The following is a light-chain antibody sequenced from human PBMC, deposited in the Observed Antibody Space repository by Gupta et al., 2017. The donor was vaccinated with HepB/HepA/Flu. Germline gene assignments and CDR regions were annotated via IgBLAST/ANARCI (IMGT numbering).Light chain of an antibody. V-gene: IGKV1-39*01. CDR2: AAS. J-gene: IGKJ1*01. CDR1: QIIGKY. CDR3: QQSARSPWT. Sequence: QSPSSLSASLVDRVTITGRAGQIIGKYFNWYQLKPGKAPKLLIYAASRLQSGFPSRFSGSGSGTDFTLTINSRQPEAFATYYCQQSARSPWTFGQGTRVDI.